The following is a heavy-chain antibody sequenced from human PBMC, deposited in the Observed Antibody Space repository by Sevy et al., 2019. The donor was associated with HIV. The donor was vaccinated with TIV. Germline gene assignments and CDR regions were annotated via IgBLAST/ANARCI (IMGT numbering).Heavy chain of an antibody. CDR1: GFTFRDYP. Sequence: GGSLRLSCAASGFTFRDYPMNWIRQAPGKGLEWLSYISRASDSIYYADSVMGRFTVSRDNAKNSLYLQMDRLSDEDTAIYYCAREHTGSFPDFWGQGTLVTLSS. D-gene: IGHD1-26*01. CDR2: ISRASDSI. V-gene: IGHV3-48*02. J-gene: IGHJ4*02. CDR3: AREHTGSFPDF.